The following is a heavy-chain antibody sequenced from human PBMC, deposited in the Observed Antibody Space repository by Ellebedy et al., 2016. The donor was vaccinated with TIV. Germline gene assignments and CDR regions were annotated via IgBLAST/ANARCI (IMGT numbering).Heavy chain of an antibody. Sequence: SETLSLTCTVSGGSISSYYWSWIRQPPGKGLEWIGYIFYSGSTNNNPSLKSRVIISVDTSKNQFSLRLNSVTAADTAVYYCARGSDYGDAFDIWGQGTMVIVSS. CDR1: GGSISSYY. CDR2: IFYSGST. CDR3: ARGSDYGDAFDI. V-gene: IGHV4-59*01. J-gene: IGHJ3*02. D-gene: IGHD4-17*01.